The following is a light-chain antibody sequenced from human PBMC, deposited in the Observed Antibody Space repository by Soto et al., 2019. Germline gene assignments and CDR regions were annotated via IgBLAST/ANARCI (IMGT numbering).Light chain of an antibody. CDR2: DAS. J-gene: IGKJ1*01. V-gene: IGKV3-20*01. Sequence: EIVLTQSPGTLSFSPGERATLSCRASQSVSSNYLAWYQQKPGQAPRLLIYDASSRAPGIPDRFSGSGSGTDFALTISRLEPEDFAVYYCQQYGSSGTFGQGTKVDIK. CDR3: QQYGSSGT. CDR1: QSVSSNY.